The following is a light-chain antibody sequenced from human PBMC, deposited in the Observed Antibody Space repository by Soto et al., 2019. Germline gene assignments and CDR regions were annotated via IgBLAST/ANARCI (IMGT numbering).Light chain of an antibody. V-gene: IGKV3-20*01. Sequence: EIVLTQSPGTLSLSPGERATLSCRASQSVSSTYLAWYQQKPGQAPRLLIYGASSRATGIPDRFSGSGSGTEFNLTISRLEPEDFAVYYCQQYGSSFTFGPGTKVDIK. CDR1: QSVSSTY. CDR3: QQYGSSFT. CDR2: GAS. J-gene: IGKJ3*01.